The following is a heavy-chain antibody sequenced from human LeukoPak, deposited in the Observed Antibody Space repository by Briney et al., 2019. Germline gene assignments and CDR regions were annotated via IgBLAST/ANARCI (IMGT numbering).Heavy chain of an antibody. V-gene: IGHV3-33*08. D-gene: IGHD1-7*01. CDR1: GFTFSSYG. Sequence: TGGSLRLSCAASGFTFSSYGMHWVRQAPGKGLEWVAVIWYDGSNKYYADSVKGRFTISRDNSKNTLYLQMNSLRAEDTAVYYCARDGGTGTTGAFDLWGRGTLVTVSS. CDR2: IWYDGSNK. J-gene: IGHJ2*01. CDR3: ARDGGTGTTGAFDL.